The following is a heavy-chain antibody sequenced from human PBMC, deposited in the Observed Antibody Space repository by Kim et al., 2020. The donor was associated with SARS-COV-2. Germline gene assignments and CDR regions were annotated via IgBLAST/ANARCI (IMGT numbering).Heavy chain of an antibody. V-gene: IGHV3-21*01. D-gene: IGHD3-22*01. CDR3: ARTIYYYDSSGYYSGLDDAFDI. CDR1: GFTFSSYS. CDR2: ISSSSSYI. J-gene: IGHJ3*02. Sequence: GSLRLSCAASGFTFSSYSMNWVRQAPGKGLEWVSSISSSSSYIYYADSVKGRFTISRDNAKNSLYLQMNSLRAEDTAVYYCARTIYYYDSSGYYSGLDDAFDIWGQGTMVTVSS.